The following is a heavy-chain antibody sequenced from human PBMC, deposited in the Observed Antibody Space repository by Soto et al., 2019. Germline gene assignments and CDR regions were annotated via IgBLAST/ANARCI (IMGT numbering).Heavy chain of an antibody. CDR1: GFTFSSYG. V-gene: IGHV3-33*01. J-gene: IGHJ4*02. Sequence: QVQLVESGGGVVQPGRSLRLSCAASGFTFSSYGMHWVRQAPGKGLEWVAVIWYDGSNKYYADSVKGRFTISRDNSKHTLYLQMNSLRAEDTAVYYCARAVGSTTVTPNFDYWGQGTLVTVSS. CDR2: IWYDGSNK. CDR3: ARAVGSTTVTPNFDY. D-gene: IGHD4-17*01.